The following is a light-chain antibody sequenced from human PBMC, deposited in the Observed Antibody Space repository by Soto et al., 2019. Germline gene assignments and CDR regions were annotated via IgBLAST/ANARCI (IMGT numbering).Light chain of an antibody. CDR3: QQYGSSPPYT. J-gene: IGKJ2*01. CDR2: GAS. CDR1: QSVSSTY. Sequence: EIVLTQSPGTLSLSPGERATLSCRASQSVSSTYLAWYQQKPGQAPRLLLYGASSRATGIPDRFSGSGSGKDFTITISRLEPEDFAVYYCQQYGSSPPYTFGQGTKLEIK. V-gene: IGKV3-20*01.